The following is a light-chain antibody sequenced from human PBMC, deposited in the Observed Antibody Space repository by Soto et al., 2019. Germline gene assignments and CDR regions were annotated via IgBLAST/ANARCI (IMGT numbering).Light chain of an antibody. CDR2: DAS. V-gene: IGKV1-33*01. CDR1: QDISNY. CDR3: QQYDKLPPLT. J-gene: IGKJ4*01. Sequence: DIQMTQSPSSLSASVGDRVTITCHARQDISNYLNWYQQKPGKAPKLLIYDASNLETGVPSRFSGSGSGTDFTFTISSLQPEDIATYYCQQYDKLPPLTFGGGTKVEIK.